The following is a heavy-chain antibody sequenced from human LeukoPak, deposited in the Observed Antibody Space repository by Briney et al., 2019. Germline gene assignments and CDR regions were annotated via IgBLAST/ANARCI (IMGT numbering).Heavy chain of an antibody. J-gene: IGHJ4*02. CDR1: EFTFSSYS. CDR2: ITNSGNSK. V-gene: IGHV3-48*01. Sequence: GGSLRLSCAASEFTFSSYSMNWVRQAPGKGLEWVSYITNSGNSKSYADSVKGRFTISRDNTKNSLYLQMNSLRAEDTAVYYCAVTVTHDYWGQGTLVTVSS. CDR3: AVTVTHDY. D-gene: IGHD4-11*01.